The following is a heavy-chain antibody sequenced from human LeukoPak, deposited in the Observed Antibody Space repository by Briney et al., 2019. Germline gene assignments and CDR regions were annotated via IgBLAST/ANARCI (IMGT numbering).Heavy chain of an antibody. J-gene: IGHJ6*03. CDR2: FYNSGRS. CDR3: TRSTYCSSTSCPMGDYYYYMDV. V-gene: IGHV4-59*01. Sequence: SETLSLTCTVSDDSISDYYRGWIRQPPGKGLEWIGYFYNSGRSTYNPSLKSRVTISADTSKNHFSLKLNSVTTADTAVYYCTRSTYCSSTSCPMGDYYYYMDVWGKGTTVTVSS. D-gene: IGHD2-2*01. CDR1: DDSISDYY.